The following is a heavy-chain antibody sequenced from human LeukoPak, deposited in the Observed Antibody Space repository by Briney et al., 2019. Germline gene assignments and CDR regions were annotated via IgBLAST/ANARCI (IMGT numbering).Heavy chain of an antibody. CDR3: ARGGFGYTVRGVIRFGRAYYFDY. CDR1: GGSFSGYY. J-gene: IGHJ4*02. Sequence: PSETLSLTCSVYGGSFSGYYWSWIRQPPGKGLKGLGEINNGGRTNYNPSLKSRVTISVDTSKNQSSLKLSSVTAADTAVYYCARGGFGYTVRGVIRFGRAYYFDYWGQGTLVTVSS. V-gene: IGHV4-34*01. D-gene: IGHD3-10*01. CDR2: INNGGRT.